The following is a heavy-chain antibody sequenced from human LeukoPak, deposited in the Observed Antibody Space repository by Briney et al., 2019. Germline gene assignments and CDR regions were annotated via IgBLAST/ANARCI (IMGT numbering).Heavy chain of an antibody. D-gene: IGHD5-12*01. V-gene: IGHV4-59*01. CDR2: IYYSGST. CDR3: AAVATNY. Sequence: SETLSLTCAVYGGSFSGYYWSWIRQLPGKGLEWIGYIYYSGSTNYNPSPKSRVTISVDTSKNQFSLKLSSVTAADTAVYYCAAVATNYWGQGTLVTVSS. CDR1: GGSFSGYY. J-gene: IGHJ4*02.